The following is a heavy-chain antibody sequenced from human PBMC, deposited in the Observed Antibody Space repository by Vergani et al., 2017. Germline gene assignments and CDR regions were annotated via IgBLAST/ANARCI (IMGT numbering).Heavy chain of an antibody. Sequence: LVESGGGLVQPGGSLRLSCEASGFTFSGHLMSWVRQAPGKGLEWLAKVNQDASQSYYVDSVKGRFTISRDNAKTSLYLQMNSLRAEDTAVYYCARGGFSTWDYWGQGTLVTVSS. V-gene: IGHV3-7*04. CDR1: GFTFSGHL. CDR2: VNQDASQS. D-gene: IGHD2-2*01. J-gene: IGHJ4*02. CDR3: ARGGFSTWDY.